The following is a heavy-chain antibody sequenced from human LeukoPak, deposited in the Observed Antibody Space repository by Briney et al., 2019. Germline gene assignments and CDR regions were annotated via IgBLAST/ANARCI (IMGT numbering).Heavy chain of an antibody. CDR1: GFTFSSYG. CDR2: IWYDGSNK. J-gene: IGHJ4*02. V-gene: IGHV3-33*01. D-gene: IGHD3-10*01. CDR3: ARGRFGEYNFDY. Sequence: GGSLRLSCAASGFTFSSYGVHWVRQAPGKGLEWVAVIWYDGSNKYYADSVKGRFTISRDNSRNTLYLEMSSLRAEDTAVYYCARGRFGEYNFDYWGQGTLVTVSS.